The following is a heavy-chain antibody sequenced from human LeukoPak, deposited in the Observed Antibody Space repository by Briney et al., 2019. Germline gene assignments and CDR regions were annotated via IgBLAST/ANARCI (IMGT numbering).Heavy chain of an antibody. D-gene: IGHD3-10*01. CDR3: AKDFLGGGGNYYGSGRRGYFDY. Sequence: GGSLRLSCAASGFTFSSYSMNWVRQAPGKGLEWVSSISSSSSYIYYADSVKGRFTISRDNSKNTLYLQMNSLRAEDTAVYYCAKDFLGGGGNYYGSGRRGYFDYWGQGTLVTVSS. CDR1: GFTFSSYS. J-gene: IGHJ4*02. CDR2: ISSSSSYI. V-gene: IGHV3-21*04.